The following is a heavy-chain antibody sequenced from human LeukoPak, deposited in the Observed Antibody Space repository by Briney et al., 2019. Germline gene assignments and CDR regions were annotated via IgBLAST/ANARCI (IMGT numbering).Heavy chain of an antibody. CDR1: GYTFTSYH. CDR2: INPSGGST. J-gene: IGHJ4*02. CDR3: ARRGGYGSGSYDFDY. D-gene: IGHD3-10*01. Sequence: ASVKVSCKASGYTFTSYHMHWVRQAPGQGLEWMGIINPSGGSTSYAQKFQGRVTMTRDTSTSTVYMELSSLRSEDTAVYYCARRGGYGSGSYDFDYWGQGTLVTVSS. V-gene: IGHV1-46*01.